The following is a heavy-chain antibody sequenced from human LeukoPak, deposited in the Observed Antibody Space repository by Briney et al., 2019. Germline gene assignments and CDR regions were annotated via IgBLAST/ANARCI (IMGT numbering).Heavy chain of an antibody. V-gene: IGHV1-58*01. CDR1: GFTFTSSA. CDR2: IVVGSGNT. Sequence: ASVKVSCKASGFTFTSSAVQWVRQARGQRLEWIGWIVVGSGNTNYAQKFQERVTITRDMSTSTAYMELSSLRSEDTAVYYCARCRPIRGSDYYYYGMDVWSQGTTVTVSS. CDR3: ARCRPIRGSDYYYYGMDV. D-gene: IGHD2-2*01. J-gene: IGHJ6*02.